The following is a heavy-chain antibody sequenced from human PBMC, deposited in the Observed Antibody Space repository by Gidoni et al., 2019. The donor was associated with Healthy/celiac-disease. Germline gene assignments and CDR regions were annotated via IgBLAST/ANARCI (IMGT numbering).Heavy chain of an antibody. CDR2: IIPIFGTA. CDR1: GGTFSSYA. CDR3: ARDPEDPYGLVWFDP. V-gene: IGHV1-69*01. J-gene: IGHJ5*02. D-gene: IGHD3-10*01. Sequence: QVQLVQSGAEVKKPGSSVKFPGTASGGTFSSYAISWVRQAPGQGLEWMGGIIPIFGTANYAQKFQGRVTITADESTSTAYMELSSLRSEDTAVYYCARDPEDPYGLVWFDPWGQGTLVTVSS.